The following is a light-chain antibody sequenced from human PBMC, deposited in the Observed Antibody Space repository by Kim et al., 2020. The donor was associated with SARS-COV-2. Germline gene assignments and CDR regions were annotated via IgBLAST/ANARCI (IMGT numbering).Light chain of an antibody. J-gene: IGLJ2*01. CDR1: SGHSTYA. CDR3: QTWGSGTVV. V-gene: IGLV4-69*01. Sequence: SVSLTCTLSSGHSTYANAWYQQLPDKSPRYLMKVYSDGRHVKGDGIPDRLSGSSSGPQRYLTISSLQSEDEADYYCQTWGSGTVVFGGGTQLTVL. CDR2: VYSDGRH.